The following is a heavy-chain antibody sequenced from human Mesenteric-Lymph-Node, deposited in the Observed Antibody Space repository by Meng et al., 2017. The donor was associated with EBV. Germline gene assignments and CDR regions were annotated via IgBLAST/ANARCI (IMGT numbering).Heavy chain of an antibody. CDR2: INAYNGDT. CDR3: ARVEVGITSGDY. V-gene: IGHV1-3*01. Sequence: QVQLVQDGAEVKQPGASVKVSCKASGYPFTSYAMHWVSQAPGQRLEWMGWINAYNGDTNYAQTLQGRVTMTTDTSTSTAYMELRSLRSDDTAVYYCARVEVGITSGDYWGQGTLVTVSS. J-gene: IGHJ4*02. CDR1: GYPFTSYA. D-gene: IGHD2-21*01.